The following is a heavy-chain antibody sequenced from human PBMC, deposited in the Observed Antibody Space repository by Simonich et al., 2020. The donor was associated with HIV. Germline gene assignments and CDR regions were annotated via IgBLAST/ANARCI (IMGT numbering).Heavy chain of an antibody. CDR1: GGTFSSYG. V-gene: IGHV1-69*06. D-gene: IGHD2-15*01. Sequence: QVQLLQSGAEVKKPGSSVKVSCKASGGTFSSYGISWVRQAPGQGLEWMGGIIPLLGKAYYAQKFQGRVTITADTSTDTAYMELSGLRSEDTAVYYCATPSLAATAFDYWGQGTLVTVSS. CDR3: ATPSLAATAFDY. CDR2: IIPLLGKA. J-gene: IGHJ4*02.